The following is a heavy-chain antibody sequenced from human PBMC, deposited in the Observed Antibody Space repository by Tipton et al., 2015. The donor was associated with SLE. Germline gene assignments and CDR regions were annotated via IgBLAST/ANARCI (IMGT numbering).Heavy chain of an antibody. CDR3: ARAKRSSTTWGYWFDP. V-gene: IGHV4-59*11. CDR1: GASISSHY. J-gene: IGHJ5*02. CDR2: IYNNGNT. D-gene: IGHD2-2*01. Sequence: TLSLTCTVSGASISSHYWNWIRQPPGKGLEWIGNIYNNGNTNYNPSLKSRVTISVDTSRNQFFLNLSSVTAADTALYYCARAKRSSTTWGYWFDPWGQGTLATVSS.